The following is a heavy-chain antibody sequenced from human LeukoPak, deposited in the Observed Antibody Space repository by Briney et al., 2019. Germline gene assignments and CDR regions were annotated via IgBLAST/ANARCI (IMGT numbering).Heavy chain of an antibody. Sequence: PSETLSLTCTVSGGSISSYYWSWIRQPPGERLECIGYIHYSGSTNYNPSLKSRVTISVDTSKNQFSLKLSSVTAADTAVYYCARVLVAGNTGYYMDVWGKGITVTVSS. J-gene: IGHJ6*03. D-gene: IGHD6-19*01. CDR3: ARVLVAGNTGYYMDV. CDR1: GGSISSYY. V-gene: IGHV4-59*01. CDR2: IHYSGST.